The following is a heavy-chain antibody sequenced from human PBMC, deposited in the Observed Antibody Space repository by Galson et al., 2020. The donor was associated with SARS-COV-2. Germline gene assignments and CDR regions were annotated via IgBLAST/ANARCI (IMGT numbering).Heavy chain of an antibody. V-gene: IGHV3-23*01. Sequence: GGSLRLSCAASGFTFSSYAMSWVRQAPGKGLEWVSAISGSGGSTYYADSVKGRFTISRDNSKNTLYLQMNSLRAEDTAVYYCAKYGDVDTAMVTDFDYWGQGTLVTVSS. J-gene: IGHJ4*02. CDR1: GFTFSSYA. CDR2: ISGSGGST. CDR3: AKYGDVDTAMVTDFDY. D-gene: IGHD5-18*01.